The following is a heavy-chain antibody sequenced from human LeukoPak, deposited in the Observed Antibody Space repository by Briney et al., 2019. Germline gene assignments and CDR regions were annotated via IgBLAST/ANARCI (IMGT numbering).Heavy chain of an antibody. CDR3: VRVIRGYNANGDY. Sequence: GGSLRISCTASGFTFVDHAMSWVRQAPGKGLEWVGFIRSKAYGGTAQYAAFVRDRFTISRDDSKSIAYLQMNSLKPEHTAVYYCVRVIRGYNANGDYWGQGTLVTVSS. CDR1: GFTFVDHA. CDR2: IRSKAYGGTA. J-gene: IGHJ4*02. V-gene: IGHV3-49*04. D-gene: IGHD5-24*01.